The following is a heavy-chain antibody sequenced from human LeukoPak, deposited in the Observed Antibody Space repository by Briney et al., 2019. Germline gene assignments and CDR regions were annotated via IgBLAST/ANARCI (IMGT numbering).Heavy chain of an antibody. CDR1: GFTFSSYA. CDR3: AREVGDYYDSSGSFGY. D-gene: IGHD3-22*01. J-gene: IGHJ4*02. Sequence: GGSLRLSCAASGFTFSSYAMSWVRQAPGKGLEWVSGISGSGDRTHDADSVKGRFTISRDSAKNTLYLQMNSLRAEDTAVYYCAREVGDYYDSSGSFGYWGQGTLVTVSS. CDR2: ISGSGDRT. V-gene: IGHV3-23*01.